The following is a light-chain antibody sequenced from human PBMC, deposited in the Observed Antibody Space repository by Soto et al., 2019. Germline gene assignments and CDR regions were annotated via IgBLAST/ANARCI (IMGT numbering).Light chain of an antibody. CDR2: DVN. CDR1: SSDVGYYNY. CDR3: SSYTSNSTHYV. V-gene: IGLV2-14*01. Sequence: QSALTQPASVSGSPGQSITISCTGTSSDVGYYNYVSWYQQHTGQAPKLMIYDVNNRPSGVSNRFSGSKSGNTAALTISGLQAEDEAEYYCSSYTSNSTHYVFGAGTKLTVL. J-gene: IGLJ1*01.